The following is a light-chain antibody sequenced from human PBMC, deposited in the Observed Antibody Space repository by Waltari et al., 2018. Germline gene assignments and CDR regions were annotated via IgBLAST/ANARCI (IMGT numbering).Light chain of an antibody. CDR1: QSVSSN. J-gene: IGKJ2*01. Sequence: EIVMTQSPGTLSVSPGERATLSCRASQSVSSNLAWYQQKPGQAPRLVIYGASSRATGIPARFSGSGSGTKFTLTISSLQSEDFAVYFCQQYNDWPPYTFGQGTKLEIK. V-gene: IGKV3-15*01. CDR2: GAS. CDR3: QQYNDWPPYT.